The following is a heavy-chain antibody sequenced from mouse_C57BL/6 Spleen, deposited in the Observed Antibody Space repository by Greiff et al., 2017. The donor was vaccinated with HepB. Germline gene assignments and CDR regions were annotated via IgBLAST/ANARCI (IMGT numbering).Heavy chain of an antibody. Sequence: QVQLQQPGAELVKPGASVKMSCKASGYTFTSYWITWVKQRPGQGLEWIGDIYPGSGSTNYNEKFKSKATLTVDTSSRTAYMQLSSLTSEDSAVYYCARDYYGSSPYAMDYWGQGTSVTVSS. CDR3: ARDYYGSSPYAMDY. D-gene: IGHD1-1*01. CDR1: GYTFTSYW. CDR2: IYPGSGST. J-gene: IGHJ4*01. V-gene: IGHV1-55*01.